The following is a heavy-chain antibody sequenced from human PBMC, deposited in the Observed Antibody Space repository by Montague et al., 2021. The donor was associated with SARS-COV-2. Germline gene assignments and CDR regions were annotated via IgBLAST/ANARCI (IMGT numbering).Heavy chain of an antibody. CDR1: GFTFSSYW. D-gene: IGHD1-26*01. CDR3: ARDSRIVGATGGMDV. V-gene: IGHV3-7*03. J-gene: IGHJ6*02. Sequence: SLRLSCAASGFTFSSYWMSRVRQTPGKGLEWVANIKPDGGEKHYXDSVKGRFTISRDNAKNSLNLQMDSLRAEDTALYYCARDSRIVGATGGMDVWGQGTTVIVSS. CDR2: IKPDGGEK.